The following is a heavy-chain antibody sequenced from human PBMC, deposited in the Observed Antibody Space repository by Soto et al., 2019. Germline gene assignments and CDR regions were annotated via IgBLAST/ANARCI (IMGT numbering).Heavy chain of an antibody. V-gene: IGHV3-30-3*01. CDR2: ISYDGGNE. J-gene: IGHJ4*02. CDR1: GFTFSSYA. D-gene: IGHD5-12*01. Sequence: QVQLVESGGGVVQSGRSLRLSCAASGFTFSSYALHWVRQAPGKGLEWVGLISYDGGNEYYADSVKGRFTISRDNSKNTVYLQLNSLRDEDTAVYYCAREGFGAYDFRRVPQTDYWGQGTLVTVSS. CDR3: AREGFGAYDFRRVPQTDY.